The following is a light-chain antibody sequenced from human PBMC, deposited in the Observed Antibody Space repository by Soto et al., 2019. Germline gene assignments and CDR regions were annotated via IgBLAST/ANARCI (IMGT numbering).Light chain of an antibody. Sequence: IQMTQSPPSLSASQGDRITINCRASRSINNFLHWYQKKPGKAPELLIFAASTLQTGVPSRFRGSGSGTDFTLTISSLQPEDFATYYCQQAYSIPRSFGKGTKV. CDR2: AAS. J-gene: IGKJ1*01. CDR3: QQAYSIPRS. CDR1: RSINNF. V-gene: IGKV1-39*01.